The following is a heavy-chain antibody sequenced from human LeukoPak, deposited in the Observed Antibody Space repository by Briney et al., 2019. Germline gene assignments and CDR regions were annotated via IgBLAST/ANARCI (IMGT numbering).Heavy chain of an antibody. CDR3: ARDGMGGTYYYYMDV. Sequence: GGSLRLSCAASGFTFSSYSMNWVRQAPGKGLEWVPSISSSNSYIYYADSVKGRFTISRDNAKNSLYLQMDSLRAEDTAVYYCARDGMGGTYYYYMDVWGKGTTVTISS. J-gene: IGHJ6*03. V-gene: IGHV3-21*01. D-gene: IGHD3-16*01. CDR2: ISSSNSYI. CDR1: GFTFSSYS.